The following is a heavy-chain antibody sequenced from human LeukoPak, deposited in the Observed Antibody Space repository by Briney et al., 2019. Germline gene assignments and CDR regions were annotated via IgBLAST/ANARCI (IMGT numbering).Heavy chain of an antibody. CDR1: GYSFTNFD. Sequence: ASVKVSCKASGYSFTNFDINWVRQATGQGLEWMGGMNPNSGNKGYAQKFQGRVTMTMNTSISTAYMELSRLRSEDRAVYYCARGPQWRGDYYYMDVWGRGTTVTVSS. V-gene: IGHV1-8*01. D-gene: IGHD6-19*01. J-gene: IGHJ6*03. CDR3: ARGPQWRGDYYYMDV. CDR2: MNPNSGNK.